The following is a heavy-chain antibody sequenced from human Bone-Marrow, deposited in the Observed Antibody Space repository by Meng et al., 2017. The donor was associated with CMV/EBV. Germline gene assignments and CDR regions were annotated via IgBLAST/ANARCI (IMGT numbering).Heavy chain of an antibody. D-gene: IGHD4-17*01. CDR3: VKNRNSGDSCPGSH. V-gene: IGHV3-23*04. Sequence: EVHLVESGGGLVPPGGSLGLSCAASGFTFDAYAMTWVRQAPGKGLEWVSAIIGNGDITYYAQSVRGRFTISRDNSRNTLYLQMHSLRAEDTALYYCVKNRNSGDSCPGSHWGQGILVTVSS. J-gene: IGHJ4*02. CDR1: GFTFDAYA. CDR2: IIGNGDIT.